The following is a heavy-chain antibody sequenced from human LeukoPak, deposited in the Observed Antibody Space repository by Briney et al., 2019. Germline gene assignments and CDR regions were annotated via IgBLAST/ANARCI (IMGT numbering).Heavy chain of an antibody. D-gene: IGHD1-26*01. CDR2: TYYNGRT. J-gene: IGHJ4*02. V-gene: IGHV4-59*08. CDR1: GGSISSYY. CDR3: ARHLVGATIYYFDY. Sequence: SETLSLTCTVSGGSISSYYWSWIRQPPGKGLEWIGYTYYNGRTNYNPSLKSPVTISVDTSKNQFSLKLSSVTAADTAVYYCARHLVGATIYYFDYWGQGTLVTVSS.